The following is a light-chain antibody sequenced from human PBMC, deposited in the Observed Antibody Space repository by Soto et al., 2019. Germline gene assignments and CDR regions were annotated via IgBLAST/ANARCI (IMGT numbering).Light chain of an antibody. CDR2: GNS. CDR3: QSYDSSLSGYV. V-gene: IGLV1-40*01. J-gene: IGLJ1*01. CDR1: SSNIGAGYD. Sequence: QCVLTQPPSVSGAPGQRGTIPCTGSSSNIGAGYDVHWYQQLPGTAPKLLIYGNSNRPSGVPDRFSGSKSGTSASLAITGLQAEDEADYYCQSYDSSLSGYVFGTGTKVTVL.